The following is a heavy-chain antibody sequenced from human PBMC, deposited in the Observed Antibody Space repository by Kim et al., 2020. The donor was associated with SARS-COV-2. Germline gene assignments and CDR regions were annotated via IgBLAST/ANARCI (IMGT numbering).Heavy chain of an antibody. D-gene: IGHD3-22*01. CDR3: AVNYDSSGYFWPY. V-gene: IGHV1-69*13. CDR2: IVPLFDSA. Sequence: SVKVSCKASGGTFRSYAITWVRQAPGQGLEWMGEIVPLFDSANYAPKFQGRVTINADESTGTASMELSGLRFEDTAVYYCAVNYDSSGYFWPYWGQGTLVTVSS. CDR1: GGTFRSYA. J-gene: IGHJ4*02.